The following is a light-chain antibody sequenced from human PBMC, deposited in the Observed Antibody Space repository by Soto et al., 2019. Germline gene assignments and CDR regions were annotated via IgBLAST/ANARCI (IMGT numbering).Light chain of an antibody. V-gene: IGLV2-14*01. Sequence: QSALTQPASVSGSPGQSITISCTGASSDVGDYNYVSWYQQHPGKAPKLLIYGVTDRPSGVSHRFSGSRSDSTASLTISGLQAEDEADYYCSSYTSSSTLIFGGGTKVTVL. J-gene: IGLJ2*01. CDR1: SSDVGDYNY. CDR2: GVT. CDR3: SSYTSSSTLI.